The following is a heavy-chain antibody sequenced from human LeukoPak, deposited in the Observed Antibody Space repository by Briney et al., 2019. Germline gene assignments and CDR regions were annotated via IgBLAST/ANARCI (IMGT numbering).Heavy chain of an antibody. CDR2: ISWNSGSI. D-gene: IGHD1-26*01. CDR1: GFTFDDYA. V-gene: IGHV3-9*01. Sequence: PGGSLRLSCAASGFTFDDYAMHWVRQAPGKGLEWVSGISWNSGSIDYANSVKGRFTISRDNAKNSLFLQMNSLRAEDTALYYCAKDDGATYSYFDYWGQGTLVTVSS. J-gene: IGHJ4*02. CDR3: AKDDGATYSYFDY.